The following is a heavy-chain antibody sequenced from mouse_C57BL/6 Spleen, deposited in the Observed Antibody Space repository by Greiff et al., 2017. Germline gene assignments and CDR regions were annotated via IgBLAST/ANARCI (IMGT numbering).Heavy chain of an antibody. CDR1: GFTFSSYG. CDR3: ARQDYGNYFDY. CDR2: ISSGGSCT. V-gene: IGHV5-6*01. Sequence: EVHLVESGGDLVKPGGSLKLSCAASGFTFSSYGMSWVRQTPDKRLEWVATISSGGSCTYYPDSVKGRFTISRDNAKNTLYLQMSRLKSEDTAMYYCARQDYGNYFDYWGQGTTLTVSS. J-gene: IGHJ2*01. D-gene: IGHD1-1*01.